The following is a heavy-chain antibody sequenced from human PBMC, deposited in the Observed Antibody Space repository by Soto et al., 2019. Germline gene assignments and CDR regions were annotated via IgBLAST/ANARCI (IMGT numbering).Heavy chain of an antibody. CDR3: AREVYDYVWGSHPGNDY. D-gene: IGHD3-16*01. Sequence: PGGSLRLSCAASGFTFSSYSMNWVRQAPGKGLEWVSYISSSSSTIYYADSVKGRFTISRDNAKNSLYLQMNSLRGEDTAVYYCAREVYDYVWGSHPGNDYWGQGTLVTVSS. CDR1: GFTFSSYS. V-gene: IGHV3-48*01. J-gene: IGHJ4*02. CDR2: ISSSSSTI.